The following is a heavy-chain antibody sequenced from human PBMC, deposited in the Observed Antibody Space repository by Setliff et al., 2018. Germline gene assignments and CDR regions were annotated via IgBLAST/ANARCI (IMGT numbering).Heavy chain of an antibody. CDR2: IYRTGTT. CDR3: ARAGPTVTFFRVLVISWWDP. V-gene: IGHV4-38-2*01. J-gene: IGHJ5*02. Sequence: SETLSLTCGVSGYSISSGYYWGWIRQPPGKGLEWIGSIYRTGTTHYNPSLKSRVTMSVDTSKNQFSLKLSSVTAADTATYYCARAGPTVTFFRVLVISWWDPWGQGSLVTVSS. D-gene: IGHD3-3*01. CDR1: GYSISSGYY.